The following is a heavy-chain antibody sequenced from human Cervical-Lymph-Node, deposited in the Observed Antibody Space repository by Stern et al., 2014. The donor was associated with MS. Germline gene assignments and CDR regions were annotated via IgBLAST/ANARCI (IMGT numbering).Heavy chain of an antibody. D-gene: IGHD1-1*01. V-gene: IGHV4-34*04. CDR3: ARERKVERSARLLVSFDV. Sequence: QVQLQQWGAGLLRPSETLSLTCAVHGASFRGNYWSWIRQTPGKGLEWIGEIHSSEGTHDNPSLMSRATLSVDPSGNQFSLKLSSRTAADTAMYYCARERKVERSARLLVSFDVWGQGTLVTVSS. CDR2: IHSSEGT. CDR1: GASFRGNY. J-gene: IGHJ3*01.